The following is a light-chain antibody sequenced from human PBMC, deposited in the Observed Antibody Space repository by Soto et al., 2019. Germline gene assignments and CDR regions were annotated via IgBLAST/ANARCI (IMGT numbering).Light chain of an antibody. CDR2: LEGSGSY. J-gene: IGLJ2*01. CDR3: ETCDSNTRG. Sequence: QPVLTQSSSASASLGSSFKLTCTLSSGHSSYIIAWHQQQPGKAPRYLMKLEGSGSYNKGSGVPDRFSGSSSGADRYLTSSKLQSADEADDYCETCDSNTRGFGGGTQGTFL. CDR1: SGHSSYI. V-gene: IGLV4-60*03.